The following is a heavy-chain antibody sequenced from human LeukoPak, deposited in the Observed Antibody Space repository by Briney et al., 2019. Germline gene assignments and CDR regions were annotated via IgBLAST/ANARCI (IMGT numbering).Heavy chain of an antibody. D-gene: IGHD4-17*01. CDR2: ISYDGSNK. J-gene: IGHJ4*02. CDR3: ARDRYGDYALDY. Sequence: PSETQSLTCAVSGGSISSSNWWSWVRQAPGKGLEWVAVISYDGSNKYYADSVKGRFTISRDNSRNTLYLQMNSLRAEDTAVYYCARDRYGDYALDYWGQGTLVTVSS. CDR1: GGSISSSN. V-gene: IGHV3-30-3*01.